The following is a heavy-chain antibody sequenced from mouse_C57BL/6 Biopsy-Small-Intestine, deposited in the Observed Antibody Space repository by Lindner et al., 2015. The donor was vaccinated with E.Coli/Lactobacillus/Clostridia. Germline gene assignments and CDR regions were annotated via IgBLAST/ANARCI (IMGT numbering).Heavy chain of an antibody. CDR1: GDTFSNYG. Sequence: SVKVSCKASGDTFSNYGISWVRQAPGQGLEWMGGIIPMFGTANYAQKFLDRITITADESTSTAYMELNSLKSEDTAIYYCAREPIYYASSGMFFDYWGQGTLVTVSS. J-gene: IGHJ4*01. D-gene: IGHD1-1*01. V-gene: IGHV1-63*01. CDR2: IIPMFGTA. CDR3: AREPIYYASSGMFFDY.